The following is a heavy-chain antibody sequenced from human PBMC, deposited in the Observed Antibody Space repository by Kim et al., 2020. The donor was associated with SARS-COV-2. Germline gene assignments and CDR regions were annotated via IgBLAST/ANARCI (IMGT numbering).Heavy chain of an antibody. V-gene: IGHV3-23*01. CDR1: GFTFSSYV. D-gene: IGHD6-13*01. J-gene: IGHJ4*02. Sequence: GGSLRLSCAASGFTFSSYVMTWVRQAPGQGLEWVSTVSGIGGSTFYADSVKGRFTISRDNSKNTLYLQVNSLRAEDTAVDYCARTNRYSSSWYLFDYWGQGTLVAVSS. CDR2: VSGIGGST. CDR3: ARTNRYSSSWYLFDY.